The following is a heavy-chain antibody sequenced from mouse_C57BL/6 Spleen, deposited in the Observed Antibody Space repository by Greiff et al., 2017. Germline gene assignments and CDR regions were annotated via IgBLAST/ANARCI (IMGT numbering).Heavy chain of an antibody. D-gene: IGHD2-4*01. CDR2: IYPGSGST. CDR1: GYTFTSYW. V-gene: IGHV1-55*01. J-gene: IGHJ2*01. CDR3: ARRIYYDYGNDD. Sequence: QVQLQQPGAELVKPGASVKMSCKASGYTFTSYWITWVKQRPGQGLEWIGDIYPGSGSTNYNEKFKSKATLTVDTSSSTAYMQLSSLTSEDSAVYYCARRIYYDYGNDDWGQGTTLTVSS.